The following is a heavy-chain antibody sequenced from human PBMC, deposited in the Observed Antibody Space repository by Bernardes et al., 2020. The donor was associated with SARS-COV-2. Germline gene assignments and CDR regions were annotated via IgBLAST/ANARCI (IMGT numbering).Heavy chain of an antibody. Sequence: ASVKVSCKASGYTFTDYFIHWVRQAPGQRLEWMGWINPNTGGTNYVQKFQGRVTMTRDTSITTAYMELSWLGSDDTAIYYCARTRTTISTTGIPVDYWGQVTLVRVPS. CDR3: ARTRTTISTTGIPVDY. CDR1: GYTFTDYF. J-gene: IGHJ4*02. CDR2: INPNTGGT. D-gene: IGHD2-21*02. V-gene: IGHV1-2*02.